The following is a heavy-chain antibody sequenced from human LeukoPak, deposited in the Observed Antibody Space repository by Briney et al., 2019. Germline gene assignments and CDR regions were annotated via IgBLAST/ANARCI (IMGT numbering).Heavy chain of an antibody. Sequence: GGSLRLSCAASGFTFTNSWMTWVRQAPGKGLEWVGRIKSKTDGGTTDYAAPVKGRFIISRDDTKNTLYLQMNSLRNEYTAVYYCTTAYIASRPWGQGTLVTVSS. CDR1: GFTFTNSW. CDR2: IKSKTDGGTT. J-gene: IGHJ5*02. V-gene: IGHV3-15*01. D-gene: IGHD6-6*01. CDR3: TTAYIASRP.